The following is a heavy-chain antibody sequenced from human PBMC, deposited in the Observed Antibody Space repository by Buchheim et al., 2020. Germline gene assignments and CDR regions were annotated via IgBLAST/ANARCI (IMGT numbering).Heavy chain of an antibody. D-gene: IGHD6-19*01. V-gene: IGHV4-59*01. CDR2: IYYSGST. CDR3: ARDFSGSGWVFDY. Sequence: QVQLQESGPGLVKPSETLSLTCTVSGGSISSYYWSWIRQPPGKGLEWIGYIYYSGSTNYNPSLKSRVTISVDTSKNQFSLKLSSVTAADTAVYYCARDFSGSGWVFDYWGQGTL. J-gene: IGHJ4*02. CDR1: GGSISSYY.